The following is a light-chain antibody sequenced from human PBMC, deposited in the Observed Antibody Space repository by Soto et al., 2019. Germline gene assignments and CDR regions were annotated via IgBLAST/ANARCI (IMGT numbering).Light chain of an antibody. CDR1: SREIGLYDL. Sequence: QSALAQPASVSGSPGQSVTISCTGTSREIGLYDLVSWYRQYPGKAPELLIYGVNKRPSGVSDRFSASKSGSTASLTISGLQAEDAAAYYCCSYAGFTTYVFGTGTKVTVL. CDR2: GVN. CDR3: CSYAGFTTYV. J-gene: IGLJ1*01. V-gene: IGLV2-23*02.